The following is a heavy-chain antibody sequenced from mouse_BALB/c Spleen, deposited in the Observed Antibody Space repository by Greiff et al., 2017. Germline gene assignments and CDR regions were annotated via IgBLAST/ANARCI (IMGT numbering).Heavy chain of an antibody. CDR1: GFSLTSYG. V-gene: IGHV2-4-1*01. Sequence: VQLVESGPGLVQPSQSLSITCTVSGFSLTSYGVHWVRQSPGKGLEWLGVIWSGGSTDYNAAFISRLSISKDNSKSQVFFKMNSLQADDTAIYYCARMDDYDGDAMDYWGQGTSVTVSS. J-gene: IGHJ4*01. CDR2: IWSGGST. CDR3: ARMDDYDGDAMDY. D-gene: IGHD2-4*01.